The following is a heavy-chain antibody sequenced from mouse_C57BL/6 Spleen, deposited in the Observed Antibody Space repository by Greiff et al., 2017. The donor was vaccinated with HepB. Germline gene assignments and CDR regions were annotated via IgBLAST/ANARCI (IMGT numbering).Heavy chain of an antibody. CDR3: ARSSLGNYFDY. CDR2: IDPSDSET. Sequence: QVQLKQPGAELVRPGSSVKLSCKASGYTFTSYWMHWVKQRPIQGLEWIGNIDPSDSETHYNQKFKDKATLTVDKSSSTAYMQLSSLTSEDSAVYYCARSSLGNYFDYWGQGTTLTVSS. D-gene: IGHD6-5*01. V-gene: IGHV1-52*01. J-gene: IGHJ2*01. CDR1: GYTFTSYW.